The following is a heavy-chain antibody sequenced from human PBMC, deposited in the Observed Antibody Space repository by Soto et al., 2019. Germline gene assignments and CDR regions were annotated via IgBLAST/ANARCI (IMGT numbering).Heavy chain of an antibody. CDR2: ISYDGTNK. Sequence: QVQLVESGGGEVQPGRSLTISCAASGFTFSTYGMHWVRQTPGKGLEWVAVISYDGTNKFYSDSVKGRFTISRDNFKKTLTLQMHSLRADDTAVYSCAKDLQSYGDYDYYCYGMDVWGLGTRVTVSS. CDR3: AKDLQSYGDYDYYCYGMDV. J-gene: IGHJ6*02. D-gene: IGHD4-17*01. CDR1: GFTFSTYG. V-gene: IGHV3-30*18.